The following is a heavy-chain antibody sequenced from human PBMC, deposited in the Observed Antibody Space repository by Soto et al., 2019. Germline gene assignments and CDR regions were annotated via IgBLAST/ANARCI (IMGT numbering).Heavy chain of an antibody. CDR1: GFTFSTYW. D-gene: IGHD2-15*01. V-gene: IGHV3-74*01. CDR2: INSAWSIT. CDR3: SNSTWQNYFDY. Sequence: EVQLVESGGGLVQPGGSLRLSCAASGFTFSTYWMHWVRQAPGTGLVWVSRINSAWSITNYADSVKGRFSISRDNAKNTLYLQMNSLRAEDTAVYYCSNSTWQNYFDYWGQGTLVTVSS. J-gene: IGHJ4*02.